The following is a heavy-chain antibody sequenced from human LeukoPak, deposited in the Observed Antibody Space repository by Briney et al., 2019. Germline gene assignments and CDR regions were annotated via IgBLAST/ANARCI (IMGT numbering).Heavy chain of an antibody. CDR1: GGSISSYY. J-gene: IGHJ4*02. V-gene: IGHV4-59*12. CDR2: IYYSGST. Sequence: PSETLSLTCTVSGGSISSYYWSWIRQPPGKGLEWIGYIYYSGSTNYNPSLKSRVTISVDTSKNQFSLKLSSVTAADTAVYYCARAGGPDYYYDSSGTFDYWGQGTLVTVSS. D-gene: IGHD3-22*01. CDR3: ARAGGPDYYYDSSGTFDY.